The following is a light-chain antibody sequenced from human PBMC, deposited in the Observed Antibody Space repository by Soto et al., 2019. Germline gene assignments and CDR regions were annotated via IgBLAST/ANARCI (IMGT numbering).Light chain of an antibody. CDR3: QQYGSVPLT. CDR2: GAS. Sequence: EIVLTQSPGTLSLSPGERATLSCRASESVSTNYLAWYQQKPGQAPRLLISGASSRATGIPDRFSGSGSGADFTLTINRLEPEDCAVYYGQQYGSVPLTFGGGTKVEIK. CDR1: ESVSTNY. J-gene: IGKJ4*01. V-gene: IGKV3-20*01.